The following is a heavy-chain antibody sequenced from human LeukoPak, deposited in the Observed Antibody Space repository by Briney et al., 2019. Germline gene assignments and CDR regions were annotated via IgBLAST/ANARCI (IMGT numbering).Heavy chain of an antibody. D-gene: IGHD3-3*01. J-gene: IGHJ6*03. CDR3: ASSNLRFYPNYYYMDV. V-gene: IGHV4-39*01. Sequence: SETLSLTCTVSGGSISSSSYYWGWIRQPPGKGLEWIGSIYYSGSTYYNPSLKSRVTISVDTSKNQFSLKLSSVTAADTAVYYCASSNLRFYPNYYYMDVWGKGTTVTVSS. CDR2: IYYSGST. CDR1: GGSISSSSYY.